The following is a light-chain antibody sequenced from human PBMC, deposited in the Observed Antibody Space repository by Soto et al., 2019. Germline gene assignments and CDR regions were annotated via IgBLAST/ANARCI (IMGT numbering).Light chain of an antibody. Sequence: DIQMTQSPSSLSASVGDRVTITCRASQSISSYLNWYQQKPGKAPKLLIYAASSLQSGVPSRFSGSGSGTDFTRTISSLQPEDFATYYCQQSYSTPWTFGQVTKVELK. V-gene: IGKV1-39*01. J-gene: IGKJ1*01. CDR2: AAS. CDR3: QQSYSTPWT. CDR1: QSISSY.